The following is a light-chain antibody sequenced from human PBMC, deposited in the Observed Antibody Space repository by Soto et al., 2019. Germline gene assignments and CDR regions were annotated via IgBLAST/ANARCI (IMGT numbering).Light chain of an antibody. V-gene: IGLV3-21*04. J-gene: IGLJ2*01. Sequence: SSELTQPPSVSVAPGKTARITCGGNNIGSRSVHWYQQKPGQAPVLVIYVDNDRPSGIPERFSGSNSGNTATLTISRVEVGDEDDYYCQVWDSGSDHVVFGGGTKLTVL. CDR2: VDN. CDR3: QVWDSGSDHVV. CDR1: NIGSRS.